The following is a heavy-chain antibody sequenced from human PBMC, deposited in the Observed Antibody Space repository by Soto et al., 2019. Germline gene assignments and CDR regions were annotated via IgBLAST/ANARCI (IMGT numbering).Heavy chain of an antibody. J-gene: IGHJ6*02. CDR3: XRDSGSRQNYYYYGMDV. V-gene: IGHV4-31*03. Sequence: PSETLSLTCTVSGGSISSGGYYWSWIRQHPGKGLEWIGYIFHSGSTYYNPSLKSRVTISIDTSKNQFSLKLSSVTAADTAVYYCXRDSGSRQNYYYYGMDVWGQGTTVTVSS. CDR1: GGSISSGGYY. D-gene: IGHD3-10*01. CDR2: IFHSGST.